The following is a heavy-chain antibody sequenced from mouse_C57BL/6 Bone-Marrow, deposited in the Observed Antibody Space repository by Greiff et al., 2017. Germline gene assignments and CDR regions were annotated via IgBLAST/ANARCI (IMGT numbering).Heavy chain of an antibody. Sequence: QVHVKQSGAELVRPGTSVKMSCKASGYTFTNYWIGWAKQRPGHGLEWIGDIYPGGGYTNYNEKFKGKATLTADKSSSTAYMQFSSLTSEDSAIYYCARGVITTYYFDYWGQGTTLTVSS. CDR3: ARGVITTYYFDY. CDR1: GYTFTNYW. CDR2: IYPGGGYT. J-gene: IGHJ2*01. V-gene: IGHV1-63*01. D-gene: IGHD2-4*01.